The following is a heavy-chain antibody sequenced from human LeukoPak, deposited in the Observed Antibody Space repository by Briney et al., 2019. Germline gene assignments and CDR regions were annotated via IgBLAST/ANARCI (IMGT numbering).Heavy chain of an antibody. CDR1: GFTFNNYA. V-gene: IGHV3-23*01. CDR2: ISGSGGTT. J-gene: IGHJ5*02. Sequence: GGSLRLSCAASGFTFNNYAMNWVRQAPGKGLEWVSLISGSGGTTYYADSVKGRFTTSRDKSNNTLFLQMNSLRADDTALYYCAKSSGYSDYAWFDPWGQGTLVTVSS. D-gene: IGHD5-12*01. CDR3: AKSSGYSDYAWFDP.